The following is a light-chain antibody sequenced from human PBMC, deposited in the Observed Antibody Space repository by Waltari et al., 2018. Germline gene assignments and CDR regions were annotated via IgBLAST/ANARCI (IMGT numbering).Light chain of an antibody. CDR2: DAS. CDR3: QQRSNCL. Sequence: EIVLTQSPATLSLSPGERATRSCRASQSVSSYLAWYQQKPGQAPRLLIYDASNRATGIPARFSGSGPWTDFTLTISSLEPEDFAVYYCQQRSNCLFGPGTKVDIK. J-gene: IGKJ3*01. V-gene: IGKV3D-11*02. CDR1: QSVSSY.